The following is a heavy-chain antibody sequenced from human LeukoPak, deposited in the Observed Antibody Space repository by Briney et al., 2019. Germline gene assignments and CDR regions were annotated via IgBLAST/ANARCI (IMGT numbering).Heavy chain of an antibody. CDR3: ARRDYYDSSGYSPLFDY. CDR1: GFIFSSYA. V-gene: IGHV3-23*01. D-gene: IGHD3-22*01. Sequence: GGPLRLSCAASGFIFSSYAMSLGRQAPGQGLEWASGMSGNGGTTYYADSVKGRFTISRDNSKNTLYLQMNNLRDEDTAVYYCARRDYYDSSGYSPLFDYWGQGTLVTVSS. CDR2: MSGNGGTT. J-gene: IGHJ4*02.